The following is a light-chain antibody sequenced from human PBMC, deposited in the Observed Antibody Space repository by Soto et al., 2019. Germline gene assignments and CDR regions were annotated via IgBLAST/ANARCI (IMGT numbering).Light chain of an antibody. J-gene: IGKJ5*01. CDR2: DAS. CDR1: QSVSSY. V-gene: IGKV3-11*01. Sequence: DIVLTQSPATLSLSPGERPTLSCRASQSVSSYLAWYQQKPGQAPRLLIYDASNRATGIPARFSGSGSGTDFTLTISSLEPEDFAVYYCQQRSNCPITFGQGTRLEIK. CDR3: QQRSNCPIT.